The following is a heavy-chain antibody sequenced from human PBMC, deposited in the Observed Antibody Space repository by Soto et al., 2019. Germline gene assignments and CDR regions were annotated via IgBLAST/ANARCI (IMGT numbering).Heavy chain of an antibody. CDR3: ARHSGIAAAGKFDY. D-gene: IGHD6-13*01. V-gene: IGHV4-59*08. CDR2: IYYSGST. J-gene: IGHJ4*02. Sequence: SETLCLTWTVSGGSIISYDWSWIRQPPGKGLEWIGYIYYSGSTNYNPSLKSRVTISVDTSKNQFSLKLSSVTAADTAVYYCARHSGIAAAGKFDYWGQGTLVTVS. CDR1: GGSIISYD.